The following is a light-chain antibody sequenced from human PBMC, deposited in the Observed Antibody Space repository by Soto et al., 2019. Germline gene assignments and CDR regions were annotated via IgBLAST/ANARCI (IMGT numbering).Light chain of an antibody. J-gene: IGKJ1*01. Sequence: DVVMTQSPLTLPVTLGQPASISCRSSESLVHSDGNTYLNWFQQRPGQSPRRLIYRVSNRDSGAPDRFSGSGSGTDFTLKISRVEAEDVGVYYCMQGTPWPRTFGQGTKVEIK. CDR3: MQGTPWPRT. CDR1: ESLVHSDGNTY. V-gene: IGKV2-30*02. CDR2: RVS.